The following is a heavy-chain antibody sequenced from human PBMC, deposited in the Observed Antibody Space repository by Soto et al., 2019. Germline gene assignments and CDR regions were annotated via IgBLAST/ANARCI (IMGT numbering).Heavy chain of an antibody. J-gene: IGHJ3*02. D-gene: IGHD3-16*01. Sequence: SETLSLTCTVSGGSISSYYWSWIRQPPGKGLEWIGYIYYSGSTNYNPSLKSRVTISVDTSKNQFSLKLSSVTAADTAVYYCARDVYIWGSNPGAFDIWGQGTMVTVSS. V-gene: IGHV4-59*01. CDR2: IYYSGST. CDR1: GGSISSYY. CDR3: ARDVYIWGSNPGAFDI.